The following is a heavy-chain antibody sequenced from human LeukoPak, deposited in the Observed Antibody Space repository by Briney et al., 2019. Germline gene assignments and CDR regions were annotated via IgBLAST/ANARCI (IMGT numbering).Heavy chain of an antibody. J-gene: IGHJ6*02. Sequence: GGSLRLSCAASGFTVSSNYMSWVRQAPGKGLEWVAVISYDGSNKYYADSVKGRFTISRDNSKNTLYLQMNSLRAEDSAVYYCAREFHIVVVYYYGMDVWGQGTTVTVSS. V-gene: IGHV3-30-3*01. CDR3: AREFHIVVVYYYGMDV. D-gene: IGHD2-2*01. CDR2: ISYDGSNK. CDR1: GFTVSSNY.